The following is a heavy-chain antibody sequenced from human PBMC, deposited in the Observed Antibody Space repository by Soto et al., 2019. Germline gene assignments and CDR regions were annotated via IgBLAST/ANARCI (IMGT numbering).Heavy chain of an antibody. CDR1: GFTFTSYA. J-gene: IGHJ4*02. CDR2: ICAGGDNT. D-gene: IGHD1-1*01. Sequence: GGSLRLSCEASGFTFTSYAMNWVRQTPTKGVEWVSAICAGGDNTYYRDSVRGRFTISRDNSRNTLYLQMNSLTAEDTAVYYCAANWDPTSGAINYWGQGTLVTVSS. CDR3: AANWDPTSGAINY. V-gene: IGHV3-23*01.